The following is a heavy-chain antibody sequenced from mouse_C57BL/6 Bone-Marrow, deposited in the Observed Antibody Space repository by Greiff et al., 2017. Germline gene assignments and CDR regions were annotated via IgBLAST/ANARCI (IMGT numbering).Heavy chain of an antibody. J-gene: IGHJ2*01. CDR2: IYPRSGNT. CDR1: GYTFTSYG. V-gene: IGHV1-81*01. D-gene: IGHD2-2*01. CDR3: ARERTMVTTGCHYFDY. Sequence: QVQLQQSGAELARPGASVKLSCKASGYTFTSYGISWVKQRTGTGLELIGEIYPRSGNTYYNEKYKGKATPTADKSSSPAYMELRSLTSEDSAVYFCARERTMVTTGCHYFDYWGQGTTLTVSS.